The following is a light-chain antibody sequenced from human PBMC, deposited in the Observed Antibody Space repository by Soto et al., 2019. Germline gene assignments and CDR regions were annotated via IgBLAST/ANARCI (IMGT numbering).Light chain of an antibody. J-gene: IGLJ2*01. CDR3: CAYAGSSTFVV. Sequence: QSALTQPASVSGSPGQSITISCTGTSSDVGSYNLVSWYQQHPGKAPKRMIYEGSKRPSGVSNRFSGSKSGNTASLTISGLQSEDEAHYYCCAYAGSSTFVVFGGGTKLAVL. CDR1: SSDVGSYNL. V-gene: IGLV2-23*03. CDR2: EGS.